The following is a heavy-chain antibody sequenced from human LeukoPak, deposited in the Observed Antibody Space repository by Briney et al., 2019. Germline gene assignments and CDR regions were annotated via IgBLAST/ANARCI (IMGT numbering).Heavy chain of an antibody. CDR2: VFYTGST. D-gene: IGHD6-19*01. J-gene: IGHJ4*02. CDR3: ARNLGGSSGYYY. V-gene: IGHV4-59*08. Sequence: SETLSLTCSVSGGSINGYYWSWIRQPPGKGLEWIGYVFYTGSTNYNSSLKSRVSTSVDTSKNQFYLKLSSVTAADTAVHYCARNLGGSSGYYYWGQGALVTVSS. CDR1: GGSINGYY.